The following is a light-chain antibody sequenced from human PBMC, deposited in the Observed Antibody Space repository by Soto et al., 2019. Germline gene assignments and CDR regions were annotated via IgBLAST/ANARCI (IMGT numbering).Light chain of an antibody. V-gene: IGKV3-15*01. J-gene: IGKJ2*01. CDR3: QQRKNWPPYT. CDR2: GAS. Sequence: EVVMTQSPDTLSVSPGESVTLSCRASRSISKNLAWFQQRPGQAPRLLIYGASARDTSIPARFSGSGPGNAFTLTISRLEPEDFSVYYCQQRKNWPPYTVGQGTK. CDR1: RSISKN.